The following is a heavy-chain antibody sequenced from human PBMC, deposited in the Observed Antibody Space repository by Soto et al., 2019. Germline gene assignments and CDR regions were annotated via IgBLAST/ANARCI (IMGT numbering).Heavy chain of an antibody. J-gene: IGHJ5*02. CDR2: INAYNVNT. CDR1: GYTFSSYG. Sequence: QVHLVQSGDEVKKPWASVKVSCKASGYTFSSYGISWVRKAPGQGLEWMGWINAYNVNTNYAQNLQGRVTMTTDTSTNAAYMELRSLRSDDTAVYYCARVYSVAGHNWFDPCGQGILVTVSS. V-gene: IGHV1-18*01. CDR3: ARVYSVAGHNWFDP. D-gene: IGHD6-19*01.